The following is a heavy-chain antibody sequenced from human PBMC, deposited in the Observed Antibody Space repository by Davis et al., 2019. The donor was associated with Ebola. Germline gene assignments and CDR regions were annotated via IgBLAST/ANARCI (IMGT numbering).Heavy chain of an antibody. CDR3: ARDWGY. D-gene: IGHD3-16*01. CDR1: GFTFISYG. CDR2: IWYDGSNK. J-gene: IGHJ4*02. V-gene: IGHV3-33*01. Sequence: PGGSLRLSCAASGFTFISYGLHWVRQAPGKGLEWVAVIWYDGSNKYYSDSVKGRFTISRDNSKNTLYLQMDSLRADDTAVYYCARDWGYWGQGTLVTVSS.